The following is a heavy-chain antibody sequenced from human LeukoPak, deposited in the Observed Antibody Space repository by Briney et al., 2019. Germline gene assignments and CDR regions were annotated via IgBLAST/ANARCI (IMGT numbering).Heavy chain of an antibody. CDR2: IYTSGST. V-gene: IGHV4-61*02. CDR1: GGSISSGSYY. Sequence: PSQTLSITCTVSGGSISSGSYYWSWIRQPAGKGLEWIGRIYTSGSTNYNPSLKSRVTISVDTSKNQFSLKLSSVTAADTAVYYCAREFGGLDYWGQGTLVTVSS. CDR3: AREFGGLDY. D-gene: IGHD3-16*01. J-gene: IGHJ4*02.